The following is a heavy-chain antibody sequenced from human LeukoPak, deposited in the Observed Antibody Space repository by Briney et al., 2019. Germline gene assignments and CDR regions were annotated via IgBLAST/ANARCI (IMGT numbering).Heavy chain of an antibody. V-gene: IGHV3-30-3*01. CDR1: GFTFSSYA. Sequence: GGSLRLSCAASGFTFSSYAMHWVRQAPGKGLEWVAVISYDGSNKNYADSVKGRFTISRDNSKNTLYLQMNSLRAEDTAVYYCARGGTNYGEYYYYYMDVWGKGTTVTVSS. J-gene: IGHJ6*03. D-gene: IGHD5-18*01. CDR2: ISYDGSNK. CDR3: ARGGTNYGEYYYYYMDV.